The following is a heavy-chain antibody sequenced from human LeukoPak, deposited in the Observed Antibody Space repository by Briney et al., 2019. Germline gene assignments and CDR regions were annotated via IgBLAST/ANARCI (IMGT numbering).Heavy chain of an antibody. Sequence: PGGSLRLSCAASGFAFNTYSMNWVRQAPGKGLEWVSYIRSDSTIINYAESVKGRFTISRDNAKNSLYLQMNSLRAEDTAVYFCARVQAGKWDFDFWGQGPLVTVSS. J-gene: IGHJ4*02. CDR1: GFAFNTYS. D-gene: IGHD2-8*01. CDR2: IRSDSTII. V-gene: IGHV3-48*01. CDR3: ARVQAGKWDFDF.